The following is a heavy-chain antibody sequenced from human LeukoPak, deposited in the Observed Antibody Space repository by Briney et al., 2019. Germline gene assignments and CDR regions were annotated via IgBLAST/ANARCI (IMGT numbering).Heavy chain of an antibody. V-gene: IGHV4-34*01. CDR1: GGSFSDYY. Sequence: SATLSLTCAVYGGSFSDYYGNWIRQPPGQGLEWIGEINHSGSTNYSPSLKSRVTISVDTSKNQFSLKLNSVTAADTAVYYCATLEDSTSSLNYWGQGTLVTVSS. D-gene: IGHD2-2*01. CDR3: ATLEDSTSSLNY. CDR2: INHSGST. J-gene: IGHJ4*02.